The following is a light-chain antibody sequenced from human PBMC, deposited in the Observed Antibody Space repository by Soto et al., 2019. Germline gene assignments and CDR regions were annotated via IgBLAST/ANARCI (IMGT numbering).Light chain of an antibody. Sequence: EIVMTQSPATLSVSPGERATLSCRASQSVSSDLAWYHQKPGQAPRLLIYGASTRATGIPARFSGSGSGTEFTLTINSLQSEDFAVYYCQQYNSWPITFGQGTRL. CDR2: GAS. CDR3: QQYNSWPIT. V-gene: IGKV3-15*01. J-gene: IGKJ5*01. CDR1: QSVSSD.